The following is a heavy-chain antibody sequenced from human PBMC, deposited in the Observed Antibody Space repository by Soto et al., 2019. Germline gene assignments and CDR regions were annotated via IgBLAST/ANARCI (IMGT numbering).Heavy chain of an antibody. D-gene: IGHD3-22*01. CDR3: ARMLREGKGDSSVFDY. CDR2: INPSGGST. Sequence: QVQLVQSGAEVKKPGASVKVSCKASGYTFTSYYMHWVRQAPGQGLEWMGIINPSGGSTSYAQKFQGRVTMTRDPSTSTVYMELSSLRSEDTAVYYCARMLREGKGDSSVFDYWGQGTLVTVSS. CDR1: GYTFTSYY. J-gene: IGHJ4*02. V-gene: IGHV1-46*01.